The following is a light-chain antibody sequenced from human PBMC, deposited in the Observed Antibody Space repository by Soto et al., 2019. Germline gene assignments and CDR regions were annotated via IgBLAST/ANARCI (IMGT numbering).Light chain of an antibody. CDR2: GAF. CDR3: QQYGSSSWT. CDR1: QSVSSTY. J-gene: IGKJ1*01. Sequence: ELVLTQSPGTLSLSPGERATLSCSASQSVSSTYLAWYQHKPGQAPRLRIYGAFSRYTGIPDRFSGIWSGSAFTLTISTLKPEEFAVYYCQQYGSSSWTFGQGTKVDIE. V-gene: IGKV3-20*01.